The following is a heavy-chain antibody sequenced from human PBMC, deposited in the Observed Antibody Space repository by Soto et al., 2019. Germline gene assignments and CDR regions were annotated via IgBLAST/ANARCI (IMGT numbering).Heavy chain of an antibody. CDR1: GGTFSSFA. V-gene: IGHV1-69*13. CDR2: IIPIYDTT. J-gene: IGHJ4*02. Sequence: SVKVSCKASGGTFSSFAISWVRQAPGQGLEWMGGIIPIYDTTNYAQTFQGRVTITADESTNTAFMELSSLRSVDTAVYYCARARAERERYYDFWSGSFDYWGQGSLVSVSS. CDR3: ARARAERERYYDFWSGSFDY. D-gene: IGHD3-3*01.